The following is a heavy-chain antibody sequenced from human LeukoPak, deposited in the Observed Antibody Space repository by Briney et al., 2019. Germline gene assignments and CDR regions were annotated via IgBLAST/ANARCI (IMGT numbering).Heavy chain of an antibody. J-gene: IGHJ4*02. CDR1: GYTFTSYD. V-gene: IGHV1-69*13. Sequence: ASVKVSCKASGYTFTSYDINWVRQAPGQGLEWMGGIIPILGTANYAQKFQGRVTITADESTSTAYMELSSLRSEDTAVYYCARSIGYCSGGSCYWGIFDYWGQGTLVTVSS. CDR2: IIPILGTA. D-gene: IGHD2-15*01. CDR3: ARSIGYCSGGSCYWGIFDY.